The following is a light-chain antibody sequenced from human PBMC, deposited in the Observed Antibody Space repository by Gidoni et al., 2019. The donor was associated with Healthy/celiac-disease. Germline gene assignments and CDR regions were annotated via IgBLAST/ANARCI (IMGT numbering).Light chain of an antibody. V-gene: IGKV1-9*01. CDR3: QHLNSYSLT. CDR2: AAS. J-gene: IGKJ5*01. Sequence: DIQLTQSPSFLSASVGDRVTITCRASQGISSYLAWYQQKPGKAPQLLIYAASTLQSGVPSRFSGSGSGTEFTLTISRLQPEDFATYYCQHLNSYSLTFGQGTRLEIK. CDR1: QGISSY.